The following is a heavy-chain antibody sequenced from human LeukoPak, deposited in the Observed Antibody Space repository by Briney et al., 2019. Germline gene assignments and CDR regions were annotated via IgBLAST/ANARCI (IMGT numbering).Heavy chain of an antibody. Sequence: PSETLSLTCTVSGVSISSYYWSWIRQPPGKGLEWIGYIYYSGSTNYNPSLKSRVTISVDTSKNQFSLKLSSVTAADTAVYYCARLGIAAANDYWGQGTLVTVSS. CDR3: ARLGIAAANDY. V-gene: IGHV4-59*08. CDR1: GVSISSYY. J-gene: IGHJ4*02. CDR2: IYYSGST. D-gene: IGHD6-13*01.